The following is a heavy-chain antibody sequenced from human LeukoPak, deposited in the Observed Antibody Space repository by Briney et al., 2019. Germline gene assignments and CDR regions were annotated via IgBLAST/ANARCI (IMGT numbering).Heavy chain of an antibody. CDR1: GFTFSRYC. CDR2: IYYSGST. CDR3: ARGGNYNFDY. Sequence: GSLRLSCAASGFTFSRYCMSWVRQAPGKGLEWIGYIYYSGSTNYNPSLKSRVTISVDTSKNQFSLNLRSVTAADTAVYYCARGGNYNFDYWGQGTLVTVSS. J-gene: IGHJ4*02. V-gene: IGHV4-59*01. D-gene: IGHD3-16*01.